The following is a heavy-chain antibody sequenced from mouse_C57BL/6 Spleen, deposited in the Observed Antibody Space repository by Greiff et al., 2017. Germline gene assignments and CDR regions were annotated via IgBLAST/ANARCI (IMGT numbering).Heavy chain of an antibody. CDR3: ARYWDYDAMDY. Sequence: EVQVLESGGGLVQPGGSLSLSCAASGFTFTDYYMSWVRQPPGKALAWLGFIRNKANGYTTEYSAYVKGRFTISIDKSQSILYLEMNGLRAEDSATYYCARYWDYDAMDYWGQGTSVTVSS. J-gene: IGHJ4*01. D-gene: IGHD4-1*01. CDR1: GFTFTDYY. V-gene: IGHV7-3*01. CDR2: IRNKANGYTT.